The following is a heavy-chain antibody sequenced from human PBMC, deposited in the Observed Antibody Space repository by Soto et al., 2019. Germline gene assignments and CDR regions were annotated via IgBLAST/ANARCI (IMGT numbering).Heavy chain of an antibody. CDR3: ARADDSRAFDI. CDR1: GGSISSGGYY. D-gene: IGHD3-22*01. V-gene: IGHV4-31*03. CDR2: IYYSGST. J-gene: IGHJ3*02. Sequence: SETLSLTCTVSGGSISSGGYYWSWIRQHPGKGLGWIGYIYYSGSTYYNPSLKSRVTISVDTSKNQFSLKLSSVTAAYTAVYYCARADDSRAFDIWGQGTMVTVSS.